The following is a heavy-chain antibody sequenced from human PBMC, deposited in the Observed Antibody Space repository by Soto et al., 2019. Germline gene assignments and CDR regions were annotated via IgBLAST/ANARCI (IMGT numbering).Heavy chain of an antibody. V-gene: IGHV3-74*01. D-gene: IGHD3-16*01. CDR1: GFTFSSYW. J-gene: IGHJ4*02. Sequence: EVQLVESGGGLVQPGGSLRLSCAASGFTFSSYWMHWVRQAPGKGLVWVSRINEDGSTINYAGSVKGRFTISKDNAKTVLYLEMSSRGAGDPVGYYGAGDGGGWGGYWGQGTLVTVSS. CDR2: INEDGSTI. CDR3: AGDGGGWGGY.